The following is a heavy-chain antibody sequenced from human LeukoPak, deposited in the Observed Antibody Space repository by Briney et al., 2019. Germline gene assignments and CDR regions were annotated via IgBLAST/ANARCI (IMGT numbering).Heavy chain of an antibody. CDR1: GGSISSYY. D-gene: IGHD3-3*01. CDR3: AGGSRYDFWSGYLSHTYYYYMDV. Sequence: PSETLSLTCTVSGGSISSYYWSWIRQPPGKGLEWIGYIYYSGSTNYNPSLKSRVTISVDTSKNQFSLKLSSVTAADTAVYYCAGGSRYDFWSGYLSHTYYYYMDVWGKGTTVTVSS. J-gene: IGHJ6*03. CDR2: IYYSGST. V-gene: IGHV4-59*01.